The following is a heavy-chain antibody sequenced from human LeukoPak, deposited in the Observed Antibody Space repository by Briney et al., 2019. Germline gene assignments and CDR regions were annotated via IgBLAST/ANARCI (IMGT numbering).Heavy chain of an antibody. D-gene: IGHD3-22*01. CDR3: AKDKWLPKSNYYYMDV. J-gene: IGHJ6*03. CDR2: ISWNSGSI. CDR1: GFTFDDYA. V-gene: IGHV3-9*01. Sequence: PGGSLRLSCAASGFTFDDYAMHWVRQAPGKGLEWVSGISWNSGSIGYADSVKGRFTISRDNAKNSLYLQMNSLRAEDTALYYCAKDKWLPKSNYYYMDVWGKGTTVTVSS.